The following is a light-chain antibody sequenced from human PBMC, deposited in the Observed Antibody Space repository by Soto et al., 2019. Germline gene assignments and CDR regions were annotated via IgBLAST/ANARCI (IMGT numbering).Light chain of an antibody. J-gene: IGLJ1*01. CDR1: SSDVGGYNY. CDR2: DVS. V-gene: IGLV2-14*01. Sequence: QSVLTQPASVSGSPGQSITISCTGTSSDVGGYNYVSWYQQHPGKAPKLMIYDVSSRPSGVSNRFSGSKSGNTASLTFFGLQAEDEADYYCSSYTSSSTYVFGTGTKVTVL. CDR3: SSYTSSSTYV.